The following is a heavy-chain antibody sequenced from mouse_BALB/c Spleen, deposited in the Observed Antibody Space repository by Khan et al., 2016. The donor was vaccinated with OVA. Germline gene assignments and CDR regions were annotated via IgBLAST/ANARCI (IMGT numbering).Heavy chain of an antibody. CDR1: GYSITSDYA. CDR3: ARDGSRYNYAMDH. Sequence: EVKLLESGPGLVKPSQSLSLTCTVTGYSITSDYAWNWIRQFPGNKLEWMGYINYGGSANYNPSLKSRISITRDTSKNQFFLQLKSVTTEDTATYYCARDGSRYNYAMDHWGQGTSVTVSS. D-gene: IGHD2-3*01. J-gene: IGHJ4*01. V-gene: IGHV3-2*02. CDR2: INYGGSA.